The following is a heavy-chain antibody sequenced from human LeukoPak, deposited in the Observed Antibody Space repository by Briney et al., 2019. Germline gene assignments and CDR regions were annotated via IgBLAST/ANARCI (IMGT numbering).Heavy chain of an antibody. Sequence: PGGSLRLSCAASGFNLNNYAMNWVRQAPGKGLEWVAAVTGPGDTTYYADSVKGRFIISRDSFKDILYLQMNRLGAEDTALYYCAKDAQRGFDYSNSLEKWGQGTLVIVSS. CDR3: AKDAQRGFDYSNSLEK. D-gene: IGHD4-11*01. CDR1: GFNLNNYA. J-gene: IGHJ4*02. CDR2: VTGPGDTT. V-gene: IGHV3-23*01.